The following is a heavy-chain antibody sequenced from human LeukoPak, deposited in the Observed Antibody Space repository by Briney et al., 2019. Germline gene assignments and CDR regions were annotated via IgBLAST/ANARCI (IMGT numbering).Heavy chain of an antibody. J-gene: IGHJ6*02. CDR1: GLTFSSYA. Sequence: HPGGSLRLSCAASGLTFSSYAMSWVRQAPGKGLEWVSAISGSGGSTYYADSVKGRFTISRDNSKNTLYLQMNSLRAEDTAVYYCAKGSPRITIFVPNFGMDVWGQGTTVTVSS. CDR2: ISGSGGST. D-gene: IGHD3-3*01. V-gene: IGHV3-23*01. CDR3: AKGSPRITIFVPNFGMDV.